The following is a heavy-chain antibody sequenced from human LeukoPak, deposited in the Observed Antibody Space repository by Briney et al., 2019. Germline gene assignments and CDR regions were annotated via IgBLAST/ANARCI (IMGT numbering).Heavy chain of an antibody. J-gene: IGHJ4*02. CDR3: ASIYGSGSTVIDY. V-gene: IGHV1-69*04. D-gene: IGHD3-10*01. Sequence: ASVKVSCKASGGTFSSYAISWVRQAPGQGLEWMGRIIPILGIANYAQKFQGRATITADKSTSTAYMELSSLRSEDTAVYYCASIYGSGSTVIDYWGQGTLVTVSS. CDR1: GGTFSSYA. CDR2: IIPILGIA.